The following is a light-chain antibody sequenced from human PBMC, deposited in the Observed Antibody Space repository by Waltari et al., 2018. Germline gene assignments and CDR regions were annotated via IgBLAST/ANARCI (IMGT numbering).Light chain of an antibody. CDR3: QQYDTFMWT. V-gene: IGKV1-5*03. J-gene: IGKJ1*01. CDR2: KAS. CDR1: QSISGW. Sequence: DIQMTQSPSTLSASVGDRVTITCRASQSISGWLAWYQQKPGKAPKLLIYKASTLESGVPSRVSGSGSGTEFTLTISSLQPDDFATYYCQQYDTFMWTFGQGTKVDI.